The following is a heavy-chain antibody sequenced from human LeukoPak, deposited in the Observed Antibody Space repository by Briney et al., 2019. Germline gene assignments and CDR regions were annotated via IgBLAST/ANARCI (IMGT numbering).Heavy chain of an antibody. V-gene: IGHV4-39*07. CDR3: ARDSHNLAYCGGDCYTFDY. CDR1: GGSISSSSYY. Sequence: PSETLSLTCTVSGGSISSSSYYWGWIRQPPGKGLEWIGSIYYSGSTYYNPSLKSRVTISVDTSKNQFSLKLSSVTAADAAVYYCARDSHNLAYCGGDCYTFDYWGQGTLVTVSS. D-gene: IGHD2-21*02. CDR2: IYYSGST. J-gene: IGHJ4*02.